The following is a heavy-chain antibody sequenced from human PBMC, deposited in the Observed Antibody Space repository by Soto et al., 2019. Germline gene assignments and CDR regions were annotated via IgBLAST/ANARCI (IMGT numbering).Heavy chain of an antibody. CDR3: AKAGLDYGMDV. CDR1: GGSISSYY. V-gene: IGHV4-59*01. CDR2: IYYSGST. J-gene: IGHJ6*02. Sequence: SETLSLTCTVSGGSISSYYWSWIRQPPGKGLKWIGYIYYSGSTNYNPSLKSRVTISVDTSKNQFSLKLSSVTAADTAVYYCAKAGLDYGMDVWGQGTTVTVSS.